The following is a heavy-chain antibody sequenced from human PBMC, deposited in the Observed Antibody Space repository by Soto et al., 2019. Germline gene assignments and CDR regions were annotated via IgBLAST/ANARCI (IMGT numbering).Heavy chain of an antibody. CDR2: IYYSGST. D-gene: IGHD3-16*01. CDR3: AAGTLGAVWTPPDD. CDR1: GGSFSENY. Sequence: PSETLSLTCDVSGGSFSENYWTWIRQYPGKGLEWIGYIYYSGSTNYNPSLKSRVTISVDASRSQFSLKLTSVTAADTALYYCAAGTLGAVWTPPDDWGQGTLVTVSS. J-gene: IGHJ4*02. V-gene: IGHV4-59*03.